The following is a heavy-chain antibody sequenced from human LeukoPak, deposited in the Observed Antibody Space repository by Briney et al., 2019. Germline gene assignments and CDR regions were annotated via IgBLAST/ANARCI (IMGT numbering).Heavy chain of an antibody. Sequence: SAKVSCKASGGTFSSYAISWVRQAPGQGLEWMGGIIPIFGTANYAQKFQGRVTITTDESTSTAYMELSSLRSEDTAVYYCARAIVATITLGFGYWGQGTLVTVSS. J-gene: IGHJ4*02. CDR3: ARAIVATITLGFGY. D-gene: IGHD5-12*01. V-gene: IGHV1-69*05. CDR1: GGTFSSYA. CDR2: IIPIFGTA.